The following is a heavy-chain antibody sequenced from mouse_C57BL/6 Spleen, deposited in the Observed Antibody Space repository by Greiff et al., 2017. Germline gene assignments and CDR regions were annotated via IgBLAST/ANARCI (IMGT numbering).Heavy chain of an antibody. CDR2: LYPGDGDT. V-gene: IGHV1-82*01. D-gene: IGHD2-10*02. CDR3: ARGGDSILYAMDD. J-gene: IGHJ4*01. CDR1: GYAFSSSW. Sequence: VQLQQSGPELVKPGASVKISCKASGYAFSSSWMNWVKQRPGKGLEWIGRLYPGDGDTNYNGKFKGKATLTADKSSSTAYMQLSSLTSADSAVYFCARGGDSILYAMDDWGQGTSVTGSS.